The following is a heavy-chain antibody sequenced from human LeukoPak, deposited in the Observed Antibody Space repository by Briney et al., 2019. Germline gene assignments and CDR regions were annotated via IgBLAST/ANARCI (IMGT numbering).Heavy chain of an antibody. V-gene: IGHV1-69*04. J-gene: IGHJ4*02. CDR2: IIPILGIA. Sequence: SVKVSCKASGGTFSSYAISWVRQAPGQGLEWMGRIIPILGIANYAQKFQGRVTITADKSTSTAYMELSSLRSEDTAVYYCARMNYVSSGWGAPFDYWGQGTLVTVSS. D-gene: IGHD1-7*01. CDR3: ARMNYVSSGWGAPFDY. CDR1: GGTFSSYA.